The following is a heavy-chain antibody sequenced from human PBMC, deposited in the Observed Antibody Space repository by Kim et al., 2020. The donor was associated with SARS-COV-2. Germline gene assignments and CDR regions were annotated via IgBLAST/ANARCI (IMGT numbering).Heavy chain of an antibody. CDR2: ISSSSSYI. V-gene: IGHV3-21*01. D-gene: IGHD3-10*01. Sequence: GGSLRLSCAASGFTFSSYSMNWVRQAPGKGLEWVSSISSSSSYIYYADSVKGRFTISRDNAKNSLYLQMNSLRAEDTAVYYCARRVRGVNWYFDLWGRGTLVTVSS. CDR3: ARRVRGVNWYFDL. CDR1: GFTFSSYS. J-gene: IGHJ2*01.